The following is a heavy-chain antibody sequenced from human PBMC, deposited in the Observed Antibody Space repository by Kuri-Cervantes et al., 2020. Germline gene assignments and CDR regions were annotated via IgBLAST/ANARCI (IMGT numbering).Heavy chain of an antibody. J-gene: IGHJ4*02. CDR3: AKADSSGWYFDY. V-gene: IGHV3-30*18. D-gene: IGHD6-19*01. CDR2: ISYDGSNK. Sequence: GGSLRLSCAASGFTFSSYGMHWVRQAPGKGLEWVAVISYDGSNKYYADSVKGRFTISRDNSKNTLFVQMNSLRAEDTAVYYCAKADSSGWYFDYWGQGTLVTVSS. CDR1: GFTFSSYG.